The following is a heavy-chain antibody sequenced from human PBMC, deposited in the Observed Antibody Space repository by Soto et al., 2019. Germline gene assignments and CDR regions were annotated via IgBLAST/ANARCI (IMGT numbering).Heavy chain of an antibody. V-gene: IGHV1-18*04. J-gene: IGHJ4*02. D-gene: IGHD2-21*02. CDR1: GYTFTSYG. CDR3: ARGSPLVVVTAPGGY. Sequence: GASVKVSCKASGYTFTSYGISWVRQAPGQGLEWMGWISAYNGNTNYAQKLQGRATMTTDTSTSTAYMELRSMRSDDTAVYYCARGSPLVVVTAPGGYWGQGTLVTVSS. CDR2: ISAYNGNT.